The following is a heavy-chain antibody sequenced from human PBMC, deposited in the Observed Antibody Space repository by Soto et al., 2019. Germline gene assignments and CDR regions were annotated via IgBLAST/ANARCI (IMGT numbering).Heavy chain of an antibody. CDR1: GGSISSSSYY. D-gene: IGHD4-4*01. Sequence: SETLSLTCTVSGGSISSSSYYWGWIRQPPGKGLEWIGSIYYSGSTYYNPSLKSRVTISVDTSKNQFSLKLSSVTAADTAVYYCARQLDTVTTLNWFDPWGQGTLVTVSS. CDR2: IYYSGST. V-gene: IGHV4-39*01. CDR3: ARQLDTVTTLNWFDP. J-gene: IGHJ5*02.